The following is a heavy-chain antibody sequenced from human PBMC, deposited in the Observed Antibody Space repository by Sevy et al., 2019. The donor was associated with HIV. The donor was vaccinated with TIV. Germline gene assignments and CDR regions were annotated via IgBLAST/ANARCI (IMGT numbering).Heavy chain of an antibody. J-gene: IGHJ4*02. CDR2: ISSSSSYI. Sequence: GGSLRLSCAASGFTFSSYSMNWVRQAPGKGLEWVSSISSSSSYIYYADSVKGRFTISRDNAKNSLYLQMNSLRAEDTAVYYCARGKQPLRYFDWLPVYYFDYWGQGTLVTVSS. CDR3: ARGKQPLRYFDWLPVYYFDY. V-gene: IGHV3-21*01. D-gene: IGHD3-9*01. CDR1: GFTFSSYS.